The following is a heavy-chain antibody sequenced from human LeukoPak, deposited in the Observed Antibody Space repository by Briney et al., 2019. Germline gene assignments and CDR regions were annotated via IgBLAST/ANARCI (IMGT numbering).Heavy chain of an antibody. CDR2: IIPIFGTA. Sequence: SVKVSCKASGGTFISYAISWVRQAPGQGLEWMGGIIPIFGTANYAQKLQGRVTMTTDTSTSTAYMELRSLRSDDTAVYYCARDLGIAVAGTIDYWGQGTLVTVSS. V-gene: IGHV1-69*05. CDR1: GGTFISYA. D-gene: IGHD6-19*01. CDR3: ARDLGIAVAGTIDY. J-gene: IGHJ4*02.